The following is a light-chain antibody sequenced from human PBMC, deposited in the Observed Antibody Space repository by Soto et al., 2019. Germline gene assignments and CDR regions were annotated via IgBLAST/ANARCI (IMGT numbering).Light chain of an antibody. Sequence: DIQITQHHSSVSASVGDRVTITCRASQGIRTWLAWYQQKPGNAPKLLIYVASTLQSGVPSRFSGSGYGTDFTLTISGLQPEDFAVYCCQQRSNWPPTFGQRTKV. J-gene: IGKJ1*01. CDR2: VAS. CDR3: QQRSNWPPT. V-gene: IGKV1-12*01. CDR1: QGIRTW.